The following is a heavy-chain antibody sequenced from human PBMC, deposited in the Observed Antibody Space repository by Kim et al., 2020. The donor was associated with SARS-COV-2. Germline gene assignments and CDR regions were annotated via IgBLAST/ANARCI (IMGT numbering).Heavy chain of an antibody. V-gene: IGHV3-49*04. CDR2: IRSKAYGGTT. CDR1: GFTFGDYA. CDR3: TSEYDSSGYGIDY. Sequence: GGSLRLSCTASGFTFGDYAMSWVRQAPGKGLEWVGFIRSKAYGGTTEYAASVKGRFTISRDDSKSIAYLQMNSLKTEDTAVYYCTSEYDSSGYGIDYWGQGTLVTVSS. J-gene: IGHJ4*02. D-gene: IGHD3-22*01.